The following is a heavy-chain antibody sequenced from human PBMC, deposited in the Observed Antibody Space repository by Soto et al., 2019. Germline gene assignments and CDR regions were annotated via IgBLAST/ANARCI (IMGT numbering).Heavy chain of an antibody. D-gene: IGHD1-26*01. V-gene: IGHV4-39*01. CDR2: IYYSGST. J-gene: IGHJ4*02. Sequence: SETLSLTCTVSGGSISSSSYYWGWIRQPPGKGLEWIGSIYYSGSTYYNPSLKSRVTISVDTSKNQFSLKLSSVTAADTAVYYCATPWDAYYFDYWGQGTLVT. CDR1: GGSISSSSYY. CDR3: ATPWDAYYFDY.